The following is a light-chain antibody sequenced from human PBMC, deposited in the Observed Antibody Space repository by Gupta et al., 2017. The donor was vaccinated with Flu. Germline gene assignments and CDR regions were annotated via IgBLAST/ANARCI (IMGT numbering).Light chain of an antibody. V-gene: IGKV3-20*01. CDR2: GAS. CDR1: QSVSSSY. Sequence: EIVLTSSPGTLSLSPGERATLSCRASQSVSSSYLAWYQQKPGQAPRLLIYGASSRATGIPDRFSGSGCETDLTLTISRLDPEDFAVYYCQQYGSSPRRTFGQGTKVEIK. J-gene: IGKJ1*01. CDR3: QQYGSSPRRT.